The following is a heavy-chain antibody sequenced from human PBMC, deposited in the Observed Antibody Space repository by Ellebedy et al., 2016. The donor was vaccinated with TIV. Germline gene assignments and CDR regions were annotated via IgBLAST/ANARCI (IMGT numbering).Heavy chain of an antibody. V-gene: IGHV3-11*01. CDR1: KFTFSDYW. CDR2: ISSSGSTK. Sequence: GGSLRLSCAASKFTFSDYWMSWVRQTPGKGLEWVSYISSSGSTKYYADSVEGRFTISRDNAKNSLYLQMNSLRSEDTATYYCARVLTNSWYRGPLDYWGQGTLVTVSS. CDR3: ARVLTNSWYRGPLDY. D-gene: IGHD6-13*01. J-gene: IGHJ4*02.